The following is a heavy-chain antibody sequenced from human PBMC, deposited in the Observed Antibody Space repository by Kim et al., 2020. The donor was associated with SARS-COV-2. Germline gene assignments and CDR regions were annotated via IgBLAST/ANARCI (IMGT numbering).Heavy chain of an antibody. V-gene: IGHV6-1*01. CDR3: ARASREGASGLWFFDL. Sequence: SQTLSLTCAISGDSVSSNTATWGWIRQSPSRGLEWLGRTYYRSKWFNDYAVSVRSRITINPDTSKNQFSLQLNSVTPGDTALYYCARASREGASGLWFFDLWGRGTLVTVSS. CDR1: GDSVSSNTAT. J-gene: IGHJ2*01. D-gene: IGHD1-26*01. CDR2: TYYRSKWFN.